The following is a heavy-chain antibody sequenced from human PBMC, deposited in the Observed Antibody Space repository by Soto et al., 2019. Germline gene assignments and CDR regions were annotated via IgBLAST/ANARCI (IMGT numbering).Heavy chain of an antibody. V-gene: IGHV1-69*13. D-gene: IGHD7-27*01. CDR2: LTLVFGTA. J-gene: IGHJ4*02. CDR3: AREGGAPGAFDH. CDR1: GGTFRTYT. Sequence: SVKVSCEASGGTFRTYTISWVRQAPGQGLEWMGGLTLVFGTADYAQKFQGRVTITADESTSTAYMELSRLRSEDTAVYYCAREGGAPGAFDHWGQGTLVTVPS.